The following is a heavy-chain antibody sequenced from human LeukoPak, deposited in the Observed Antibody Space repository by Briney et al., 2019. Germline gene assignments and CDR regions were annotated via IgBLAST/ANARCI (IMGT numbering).Heavy chain of an antibody. J-gene: IGHJ4*02. V-gene: IGHV1-69*05. D-gene: IGHD2-2*02. CDR3: ANTPWGYCSSTTCYTGYSDS. CDR2: IIFIFGTT. Sequence: ASVQVSCKASGGTLSTYGITWVRQAPGQGLEWMGGIIFIFGTTHYAQNFQGRVTITRDESTSTAYMELSSLRSDDTAVYCCANTPWGYCSSTTCYTGYSDSWGQGTLVTVSS. CDR1: GGTLSTYG.